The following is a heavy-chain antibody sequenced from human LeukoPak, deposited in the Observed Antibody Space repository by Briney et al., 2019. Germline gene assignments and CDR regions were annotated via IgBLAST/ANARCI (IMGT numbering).Heavy chain of an antibody. J-gene: IGHJ4*02. D-gene: IGHD4-17*01. CDR2: MNPNSGNT. CDR3: ARAVKDDYGDYGY. Sequence: ASVKVSCKASGYTFTSYDINWVRQATGQGLEWMGWMNPNSGNTGYAQKFQGRVTITRNTSISTAYMELSSLRSEDTAVYYCARAVKDDYGDYGYWGQGTLVTVSS. V-gene: IGHV1-8*03. CDR1: GYTFTSYD.